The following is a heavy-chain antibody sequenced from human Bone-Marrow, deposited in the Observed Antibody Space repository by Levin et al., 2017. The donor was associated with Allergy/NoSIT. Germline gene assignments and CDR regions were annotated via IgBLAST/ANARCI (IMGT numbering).Heavy chain of an antibody. CDR2: ISPSGDNT. Sequence: AGESLKISCKASGYTFTNFFMHWVRQAPGQGLEWMGRISPSGDNTIYAEKFQGRVTMTRDTSTRTDYMEVSSLRSEDTALYYCARENTYALDYWGQGTLVTVS. D-gene: IGHD5-18*01. J-gene: IGHJ4*02. V-gene: IGHV1-46*01. CDR3: ARENTYALDY. CDR1: GYTFTNFF.